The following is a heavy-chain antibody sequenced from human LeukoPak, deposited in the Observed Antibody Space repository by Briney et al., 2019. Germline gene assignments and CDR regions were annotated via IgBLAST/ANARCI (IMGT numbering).Heavy chain of an antibody. CDR3: ARANYYDNSGYSRGAFDI. CDR2: IYHSGST. J-gene: IGHJ3*02. CDR1: GGSISSSNW. Sequence: SGTLSLTCAVSGGSISSSNWWSWVRQPPGKGLEWIGEIYHSGSTNYNPSLKSRVTISVDKSKNQFSLKLTSVTAADTALYYCARANYYDNSGYSRGAFDIWGPGTMVTVSS. D-gene: IGHD3-22*01. V-gene: IGHV4-4*02.